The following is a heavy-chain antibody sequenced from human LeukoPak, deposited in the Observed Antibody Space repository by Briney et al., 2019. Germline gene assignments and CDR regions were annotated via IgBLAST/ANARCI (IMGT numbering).Heavy chain of an antibody. Sequence: GSLRLSCAASGFTFISCWMSWVRQAPGKGLEWVANIKQDASETHYVDSVKGRFTISRDNAKNSLYLQMNSLRAEDTAVYYCARGTTNYAFWSGEKYYFDYWGQGTLVTVSS. CDR3: ARGTTNYAFWSGEKYYFDY. CDR2: IKQDASET. J-gene: IGHJ4*02. D-gene: IGHD3-3*01. V-gene: IGHV3-7*01. CDR1: GFTFISCW.